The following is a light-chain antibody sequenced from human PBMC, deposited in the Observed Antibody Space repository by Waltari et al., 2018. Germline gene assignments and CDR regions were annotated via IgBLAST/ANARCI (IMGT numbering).Light chain of an antibody. CDR1: QSISTW. Sequence: DIQMTQSPSTLSASVGDRVTITCRASQSISTWLALYQQKPGKAPKLLIYKASYLESGVPSRFSGSGSGTEFTLTITSLQPDDFATYYCQQYDTFSATFGPGTTVDI. J-gene: IGKJ1*01. CDR3: QQYDTFSAT. V-gene: IGKV1-5*03. CDR2: KAS.